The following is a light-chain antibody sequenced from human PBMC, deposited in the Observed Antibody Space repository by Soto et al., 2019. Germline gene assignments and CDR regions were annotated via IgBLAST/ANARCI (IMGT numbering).Light chain of an antibody. CDR1: KLGAKY. CDR2: QDS. CDR3: QAWDSSHVV. Sequence: SYELTQPPSVSASPGQTASITCSGDKLGAKYACWYQQKPGQSPVLVMYQDSKRPSGIPERFSGSNSGNTATLTISGTQAMDEDDYYCQAWDSSHVVFGGGTKLTVL. J-gene: IGLJ2*01. V-gene: IGLV3-1*01.